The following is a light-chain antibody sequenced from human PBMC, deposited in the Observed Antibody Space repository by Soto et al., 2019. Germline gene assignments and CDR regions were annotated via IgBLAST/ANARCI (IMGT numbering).Light chain of an antibody. CDR1: SSDVGSYNP. Sequence: QSALTQPASVSGSPGQSITISCIGTSSDVGSYNPLSWYQQHPGKAPKLIIYEGTKRPAGVSNRFSGSKSGNTASLTVSGLQAEDEADYFCCSYAATFSVFGGGTKLTVL. CDR3: CSYAATFSV. V-gene: IGLV2-23*01. J-gene: IGLJ3*02. CDR2: EGT.